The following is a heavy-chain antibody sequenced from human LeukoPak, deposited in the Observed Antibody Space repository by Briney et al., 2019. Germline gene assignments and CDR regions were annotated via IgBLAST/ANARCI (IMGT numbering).Heavy chain of an antibody. D-gene: IGHD1-26*01. V-gene: IGHV1-2*02. CDR3: ARDRYSGSYYFDY. CDR1: GYTFTSYY. Sequence: ASVKVSCKASGYTFTSYYMHWVRQAPGQGLEWMGWINPNSGGTNYAQKFQGRVTMTRDTSISTAYMELSRLRSDDTAVYYCARDRYSGSYYFDYWGQGTLVTVSS. CDR2: INPNSGGT. J-gene: IGHJ4*02.